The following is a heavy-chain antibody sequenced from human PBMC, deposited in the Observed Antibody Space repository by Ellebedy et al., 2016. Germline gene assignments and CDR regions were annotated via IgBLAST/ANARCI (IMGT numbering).Heavy chain of an antibody. CDR2: IIPIFGTA. CDR3: ARVRIAARNYYYYMDV. Sequence: SVKVSXXASGGTFSSYAISWVRQAPGQGLEWMGGIIPIFGTANYAQKFQGRVTITADESTSTAYMELSSLRSEDTAVYYCARVRIAARNYYYYMDVWGKGTTVTVSS. D-gene: IGHD6-6*01. J-gene: IGHJ6*03. V-gene: IGHV1-69*13. CDR1: GGTFSSYA.